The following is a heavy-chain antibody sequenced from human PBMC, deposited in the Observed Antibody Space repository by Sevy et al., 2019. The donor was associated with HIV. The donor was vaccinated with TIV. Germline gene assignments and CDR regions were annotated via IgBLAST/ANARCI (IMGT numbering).Heavy chain of an antibody. CDR1: GLTFSTYS. D-gene: IGHD1-1*01. J-gene: IGHJ5*01. CDR2: ISSSSSTI. Sequence: GGSLRLSCAASGLTFSTYSMNWVRQAPGKGLEWVSYISSSSSTIYYADSVKGRFTISRDNAKNSLYLQMNSLRAEDTAVYYCARDAARVIVPTAGFDSWGQGTLVTVSS. V-gene: IGHV3-48*01. CDR3: ARDAARVIVPTAGFDS.